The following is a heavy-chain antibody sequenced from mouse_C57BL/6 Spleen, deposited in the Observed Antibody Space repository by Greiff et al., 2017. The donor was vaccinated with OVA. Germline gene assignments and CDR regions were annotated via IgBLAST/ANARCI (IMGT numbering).Heavy chain of an antibody. Sequence: EVMLVESEGGLVQPGSSMKLSCTASGFTFSDYYMAWVRQVPEKGLEWVANINYDGSSTYYLDSLKSRFIISRDNAKNILYLQMSSLKSEDTATDYCARRYSNYWYFDVWGTGTTVTVSS. CDR1: GFTFSDYY. D-gene: IGHD2-5*01. V-gene: IGHV5-16*02. CDR2: INYDGSST. J-gene: IGHJ1*03. CDR3: ARRYSNYWYFDV.